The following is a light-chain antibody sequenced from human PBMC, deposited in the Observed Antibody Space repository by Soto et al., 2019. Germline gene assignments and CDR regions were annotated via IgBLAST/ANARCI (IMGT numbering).Light chain of an antibody. CDR1: SSDVGAFNY. CDR2: EVN. V-gene: IGLV2-8*01. J-gene: IGLJ1*01. CDR3: SSFVDGTSDV. Sequence: QSALTQPPSVSGSPGQSVTISCTGTSSDVGAFNYVSWYQHHPGKVPKFLIYEVNKRPSGVPDRFSGSKSGNMASLTVSGLQPEDEAEYFCSSFVDGTSDVFGTGTKLTVL.